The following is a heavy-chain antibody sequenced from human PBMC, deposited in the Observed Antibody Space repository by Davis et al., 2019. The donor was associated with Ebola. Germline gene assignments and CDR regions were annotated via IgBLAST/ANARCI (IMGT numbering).Heavy chain of an antibody. V-gene: IGHV1-58*02. CDR1: AFTFTSSA. J-gene: IGHJ4*01. D-gene: IGHD1-14*01. CDR3: AASAGTVGKFDY. Sequence: SVQVSCKASAFTFTSSAIQWVRQARGQRLEWIGWIVVGSGNTNYAQKFQGRVTITRDMSTSTSYVDLTNLRSEDTAVYYCAASAGTVGKFDYWGQGTLVTVSS. CDR2: IVVGSGNT.